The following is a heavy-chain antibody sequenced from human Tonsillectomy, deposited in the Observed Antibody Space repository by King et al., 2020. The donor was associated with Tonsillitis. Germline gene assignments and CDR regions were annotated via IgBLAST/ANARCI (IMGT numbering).Heavy chain of an antibody. V-gene: IGHV4-31*03. Sequence: QLQESGPGLVKPSQTLSLTCTVSGGSISSGGYYWSWIRQHPGKGLEWIGYIYYSGSTYYNPSLKSRVTISVDTSKNQFSLKLSSVTAADTAVYYCARELAHYYDSSKRAFDIWGQGTMVTVSS. CDR1: GGSISSGGYY. J-gene: IGHJ3*02. CDR2: IYYSGST. D-gene: IGHD3-22*01. CDR3: ARELAHYYDSSKRAFDI.